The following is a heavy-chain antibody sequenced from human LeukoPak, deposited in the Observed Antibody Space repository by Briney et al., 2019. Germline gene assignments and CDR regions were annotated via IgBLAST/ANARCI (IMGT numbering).Heavy chain of an antibody. CDR1: GASISSYY. V-gene: IGHV4-59*01. Sequence: NPSETLSLTCTVSGASISSYYWSWIRQPPGKGLEWIGYIYYSGSTNYNPSLKSRVTISVDTSKNQFSLKLSSVTAADTAVYYCARGVDYYGVWGQGTLVTVSS. D-gene: IGHD3-10*01. CDR2: IYYSGST. CDR3: ARGVDYYGV. J-gene: IGHJ4*02.